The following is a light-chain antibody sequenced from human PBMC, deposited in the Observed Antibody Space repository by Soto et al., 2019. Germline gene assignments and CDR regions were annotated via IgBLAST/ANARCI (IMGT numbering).Light chain of an antibody. CDR1: QGISSY. J-gene: IGKJ4*01. CDR3: QQLNSYPLP. CDR2: AAS. Sequence: KLYQSPSALSASIGDRVTITCRASQGISSYLAWYQQKPGKATKLLIYAASSLQSGVPSRFSGSGSGTDFTLTISSLQPEDFATYYCQQLNSYPLPFGGG. V-gene: IGKV1-9*01.